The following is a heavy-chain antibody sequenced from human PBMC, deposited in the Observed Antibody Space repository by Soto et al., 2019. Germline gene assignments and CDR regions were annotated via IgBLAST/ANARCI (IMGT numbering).Heavy chain of an antibody. D-gene: IGHD3-22*01. CDR2: INPSGGST. J-gene: IGHJ4*02. CDR3: AKGGLIVLSPFDY. CDR1: GYTFTGYY. Sequence: SVKVACNASGYTFTGYYMPWVRQAPGQGLEWMGIINPSGGSTRYAQKFQGRVTMTRDTSTSTVYMELSSLRSEDTAVYYCAKGGLIVLSPFDYWAQGTLVTVSS. V-gene: IGHV1-46*01.